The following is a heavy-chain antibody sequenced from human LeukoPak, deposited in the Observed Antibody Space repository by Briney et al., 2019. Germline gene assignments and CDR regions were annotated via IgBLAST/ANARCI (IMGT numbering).Heavy chain of an antibody. Sequence: GRSLRLSCAASGFTFSSYGMHGARQAPGKGREGGVVIWYDGSNKYCADSVKGRFTISRDNSKNTLYLQMNSLRAEDTAVYYCAKDQVEGWLPYFDYWGQGTLVTVSS. V-gene: IGHV3-33*06. CDR1: GFTFSSYG. CDR2: IWYDGSNK. J-gene: IGHJ4*02. D-gene: IGHD5-12*01. CDR3: AKDQVEGWLPYFDY.